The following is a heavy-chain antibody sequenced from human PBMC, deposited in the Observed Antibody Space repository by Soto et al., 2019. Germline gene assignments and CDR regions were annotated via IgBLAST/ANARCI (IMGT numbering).Heavy chain of an antibody. CDR1: GGSISSGGYY. CDR3: ARHRSYDYDISGYYFDY. J-gene: IGHJ4*02. Sequence: SETLSLTCTVSGGSISSGGYYWSWIRQHPGKGLEWIGYIYYSGSTYYNPSLKSRVTISVDTSKNHFSLKLSSVTAADTAVYYCARHRSYDYDISGYYFDYWGQGTLVTVSS. CDR2: IYYSGST. D-gene: IGHD3-22*01. V-gene: IGHV4-31*03.